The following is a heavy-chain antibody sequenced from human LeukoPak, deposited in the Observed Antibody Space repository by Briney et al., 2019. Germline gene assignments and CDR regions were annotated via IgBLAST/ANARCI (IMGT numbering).Heavy chain of an antibody. Sequence: SVKVSCKASGGTFSNCAVSWVRQAPGQGLEWMGRVIPILGIANYAQKFQGRVTITADKSTSTAYMELSSLRSEDTAVYYCAREPTVAGSWGQGTLVTVSS. V-gene: IGHV1-69*04. D-gene: IGHD6-19*01. CDR2: VIPILGIA. CDR3: AREPTVAGS. CDR1: GGTFSNCA. J-gene: IGHJ4*02.